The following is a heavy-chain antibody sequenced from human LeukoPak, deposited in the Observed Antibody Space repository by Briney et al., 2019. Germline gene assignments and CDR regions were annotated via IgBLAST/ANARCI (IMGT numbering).Heavy chain of an antibody. Sequence: PGGSLRLSCAASGFTFSSYSMNWVRQAPGKGLGWVSAISGSGGSTYYADSVKGRFTISRDNSKNTLYLQMNSLRAEDTAVYYCARDVQWLGAFDIWGQGTMVTVSS. D-gene: IGHD6-19*01. CDR3: ARDVQWLGAFDI. CDR1: GFTFSSYS. CDR2: ISGSGGST. V-gene: IGHV3-23*01. J-gene: IGHJ3*02.